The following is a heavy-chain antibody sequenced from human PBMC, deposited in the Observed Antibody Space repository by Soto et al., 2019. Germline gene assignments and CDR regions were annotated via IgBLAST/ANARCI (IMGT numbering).Heavy chain of an antibody. CDR3: AKYFNTGTSSTYDS. CDR2: ILGTGDRV. J-gene: IGHJ4*02. CDR1: GFTFNTYV. D-gene: IGHD1-7*01. Sequence: PGGSLRVSCATSGFTFNTYVMAWVRQSPGKGLAWVSAILGTGDRVSYVDSVKGRFTISRDNSKNTLYLQMNSLRADDTAIYYCAKYFNTGTSSTYDSWGQGTLVTVSS. V-gene: IGHV3-23*01.